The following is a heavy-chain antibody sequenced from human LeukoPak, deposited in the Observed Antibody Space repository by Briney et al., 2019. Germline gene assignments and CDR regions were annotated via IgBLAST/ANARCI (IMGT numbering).Heavy chain of an antibody. CDR1: GGSISSYY. D-gene: IGHD3-10*01. CDR2: INHSGNT. Sequence: PSETLSLTCTVSGGSISSYYWSWIRQPPGKGLEWIGEINHSGNTNYNPSLKSRVTISVDTSKNQFSLKLSSVTAADTAVYYCARGVYYYGSGSYYYWGQGTLVTVSS. V-gene: IGHV4-34*01. J-gene: IGHJ4*02. CDR3: ARGVYYYGSGSYYY.